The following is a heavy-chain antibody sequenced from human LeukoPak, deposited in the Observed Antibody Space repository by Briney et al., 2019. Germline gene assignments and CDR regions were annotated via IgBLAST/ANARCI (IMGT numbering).Heavy chain of an antibody. CDR1: GYSISSGYY. V-gene: IGHV4-38-2*02. CDR3: ARRKRGYGGIDY. J-gene: IGHJ4*02. D-gene: IGHD6-25*01. Sequence: SETLSLTCTASGYSISSGYYWGCIRQPPGKGLEWIGSIFHSGSTYYNPSLKSRVTISVDTSKNQFSLKLSSVTAADTAVYYCARRKRGYGGIDYWGQGTLVTVSS. CDR2: IFHSGST.